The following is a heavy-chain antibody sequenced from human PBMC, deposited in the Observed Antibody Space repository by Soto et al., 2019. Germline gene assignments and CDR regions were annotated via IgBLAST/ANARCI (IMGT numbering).Heavy chain of an antibody. Sequence: SETLSLTCPVAGGSISSYYWSWIRQPPGKGLEWIGYIYYSGSTNYNPSLKSRVTISVDTSKNQFSLKLSSVTAADTAVYYCARSVLLWFGELGAFDIWGQGTMVTVSS. CDR3: ARSVLLWFGELGAFDI. V-gene: IGHV4-59*01. D-gene: IGHD3-10*01. CDR1: GGSISSYY. CDR2: IYYSGST. J-gene: IGHJ3*02.